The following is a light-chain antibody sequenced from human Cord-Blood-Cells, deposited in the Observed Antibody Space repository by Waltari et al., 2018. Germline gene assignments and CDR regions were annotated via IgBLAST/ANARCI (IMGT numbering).Light chain of an antibody. CDR2: EVS. CDR1: SSDVGGYNY. CDR3: SSYAGSNNFV. J-gene: IGLJ3*02. Sequence: QSALTQPPSASGSPGQSVTISCTGTSSDVGGYNYVSWYQQHPGKAPKLMIYEVSKRPSGVPDRFLGSKSGTTASLTVSGLQAEDEADYYCSSYAGSNNFVFGGGTKLTVL. V-gene: IGLV2-8*01.